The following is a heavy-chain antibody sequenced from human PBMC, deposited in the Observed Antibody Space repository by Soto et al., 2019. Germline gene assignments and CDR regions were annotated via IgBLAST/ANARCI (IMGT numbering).Heavy chain of an antibody. CDR2: MYFSGST. Sequence: SETLSLTCTVSGDSISGSSWSWIRQPPGKGLEWIAYMYFSGSTNYNPSLKSRVTISVDTSKNQFSLKLSSVTAADTAVYYCASHTYYYDSRNGGIEYYFDYWGQGTLVTVSS. CDR3: ASHTYYYDSRNGGIEYYFDY. CDR1: GDSISGSS. D-gene: IGHD3-22*01. V-gene: IGHV4-59*01. J-gene: IGHJ4*02.